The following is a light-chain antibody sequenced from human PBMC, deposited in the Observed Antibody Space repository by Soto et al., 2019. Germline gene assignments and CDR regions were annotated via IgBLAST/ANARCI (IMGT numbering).Light chain of an antibody. CDR3: QQFNSYPFT. V-gene: IGKV1-13*02. J-gene: IGKJ3*01. Sequence: AIPLTQSPSSLSASVGDRVTITCRASQGISSALAWYQQKPGKAPKLLIYDASSLESGVPSRFSGSGSGTDFTLTISSLQPEDFASYYCQQFNSYPFTFGPGTKVDIK. CDR1: QGISSA. CDR2: DAS.